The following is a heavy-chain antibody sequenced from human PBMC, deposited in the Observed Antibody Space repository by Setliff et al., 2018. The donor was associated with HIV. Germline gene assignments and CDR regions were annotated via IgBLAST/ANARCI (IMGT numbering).Heavy chain of an antibody. CDR3: ARGMGDASTDY. V-gene: IGHV1-46*01. D-gene: IGHD2-21*01. CDR2: INPSGGGS. J-gene: IGHJ4*02. Sequence: ASVKVSCKASGYTFTTYYMHWVRQAPGQGLEWMGMINPSGGGSWYTQKFQGRVTLTKDTPTTTFTMEVTSLTSEDTAVYYCARGMGDASTDYWGQGTLVTSPQ. CDR1: GYTFTTYY.